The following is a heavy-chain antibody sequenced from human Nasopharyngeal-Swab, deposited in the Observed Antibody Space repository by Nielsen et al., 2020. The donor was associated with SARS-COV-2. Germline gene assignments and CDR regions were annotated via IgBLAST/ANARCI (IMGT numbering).Heavy chain of an antibody. J-gene: IGHJ6*02. V-gene: IGHV1-46*01. CDR3: ARVLPFRITGTSGMDV. CDR1: GYTFTSYY. CDR2: INPTDGST. D-gene: IGHD1-7*01. Sequence: ASLQVSCNASGYTFTSYYLHWVRQPPGQGLEWMGIINPTDGSTSYAQKFEGRVTMIRVTSTSTVYIVLNSMRSADTAVYYCARVLPFRITGTSGMDVWGQGTTVTVSS.